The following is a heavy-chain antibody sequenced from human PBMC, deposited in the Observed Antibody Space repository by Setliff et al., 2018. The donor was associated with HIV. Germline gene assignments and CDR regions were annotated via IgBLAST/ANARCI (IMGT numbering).Heavy chain of an antibody. CDR3: ARNPQPTGTPDYYYYYYMDV. Sequence: ASVKVSCKASGYTFTSYYMHWVRQAPGQGLEWMGIINPSGGSTNYAQKFQGRVTITADKSTGTAYMELSSLRSEDTAVYYCARNPQPTGTPDYYYYYYMDVWGKGTTVTVSS. V-gene: IGHV1-46*01. J-gene: IGHJ6*03. CDR1: GYTFTSYY. D-gene: IGHD1-1*01. CDR2: INPSGGST.